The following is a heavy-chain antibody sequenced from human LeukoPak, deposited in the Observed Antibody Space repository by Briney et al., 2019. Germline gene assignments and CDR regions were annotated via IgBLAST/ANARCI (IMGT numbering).Heavy chain of an antibody. V-gene: IGHV3-21*01. CDR2: ISSSSSYI. CDR1: GFTFSSYS. D-gene: IGHD3-10*01. CDR3: ARGEGLWFGELLVPGY. J-gene: IGHJ4*02. Sequence: PGGSLRLSCAASGFTFSSYSMNWVRQAPGKGLEWVSSISSSSSYIYYADSVKGRFTISRDNAKNSLYLQMNSLRAEDTAVYYCARGEGLWFGELLVPGYWGQGTLVTVSS.